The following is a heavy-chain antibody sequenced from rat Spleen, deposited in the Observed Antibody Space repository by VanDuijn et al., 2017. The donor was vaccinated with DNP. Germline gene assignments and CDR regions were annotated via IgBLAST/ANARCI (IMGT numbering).Heavy chain of an antibody. CDR1: RFTFSSFP. J-gene: IGHJ4*01. CDR2: ISTSGGST. V-gene: IGHV5-46*01. CDR3: TRQGAIYAKDA. Sequence: VQLVESGGGLVQPGRSMKLSRAASRFTFSSFPMAWVRKAPTKGLERVATISTSGGSTYYRDSVKGRFTISRDNAKSTLYLQMNSLRSEDTATYYCTRQGAIYAKDAWGQGTSVTVSS.